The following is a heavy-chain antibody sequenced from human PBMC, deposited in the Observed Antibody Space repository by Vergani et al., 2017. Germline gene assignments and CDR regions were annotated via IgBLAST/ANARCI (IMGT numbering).Heavy chain of an antibody. V-gene: IGHV1-18*04. Sequence: QVQLVQSGAEVKKPGASVKVSCKASGYTFTSYGISWVRQAPGQGLEWMGWISAYNGNTNYAQKLQGRVTMTTDTSTSTAYMELRSLRSDDTAVYYCAKDLPRVLQSKDLDYYDSSGYDPFDYWGQGTLVTVSS. J-gene: IGHJ4*02. CDR1: GYTFTSYG. D-gene: IGHD3-22*01. CDR3: AKDLPRVLQSKDLDYYDSSGYDPFDY. CDR2: ISAYNGNT.